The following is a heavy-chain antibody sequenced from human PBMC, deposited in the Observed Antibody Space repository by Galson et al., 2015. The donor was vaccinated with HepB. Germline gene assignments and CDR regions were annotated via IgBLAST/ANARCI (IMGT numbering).Heavy chain of an antibody. J-gene: IGHJ4*02. Sequence: SLRLSCAASGFTFSSYSMNWVHQAPGKGLEWVSYISSSSSTIYYADSVKGRFTISRDNAKNSLYLQMNSLRAEDTAVYYCARSPELAYFDYWGQGTLVTVSS. CDR3: ARSPELAYFDY. CDR1: GFTFSSYS. V-gene: IGHV3-48*01. D-gene: IGHD1-26*01. CDR2: ISSSSSTI.